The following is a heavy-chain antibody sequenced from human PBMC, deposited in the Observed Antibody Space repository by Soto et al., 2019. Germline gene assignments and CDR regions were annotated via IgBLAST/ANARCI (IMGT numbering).Heavy chain of an antibody. CDR2: ISYDGSNK. CDR1: GFTFSSYA. V-gene: IGHV3-30-3*01. D-gene: IGHD4-4*01. CDR3: AKSSTAEYYSYGMDV. J-gene: IGHJ6*02. Sequence: HPGGSLRLSCAASGFTFSSYAMHWVRQAPGKGLEWVAVISYDGSNKYYADSVKGRFTISRDNSKNTLYLQMNSLRADDTEVYYCAKSSTAEYYSYGMDVWGQGTTVTVSS.